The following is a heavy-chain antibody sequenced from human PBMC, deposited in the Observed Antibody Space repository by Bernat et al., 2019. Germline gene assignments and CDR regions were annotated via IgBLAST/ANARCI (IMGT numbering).Heavy chain of an antibody. Sequence: EVHLLESGGGLVQPGGSLRLSCAASGFTFSSYAMSWVRQAAGKGLEWVSTFRGVDESTFYADSVKGRFTISRDNSKNTMYLKMNSLRVEDTAVYYCAKGGPLLRENDAFDIWGQGTMVTVSS. D-gene: IGHD3-22*01. CDR2: FRGVDEST. CDR3: AKGGPLLRENDAFDI. V-gene: IGHV3-23*01. J-gene: IGHJ3*02. CDR1: GFTFSSYA.